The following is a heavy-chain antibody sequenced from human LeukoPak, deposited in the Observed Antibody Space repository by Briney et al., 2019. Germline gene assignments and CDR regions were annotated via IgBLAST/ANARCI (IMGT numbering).Heavy chain of an antibody. J-gene: IGHJ5*02. Sequence: KESGPTLVKPTQTLTLTCTFSGFSLTTSAVGVAWIRQPPGKALEWLALIYWDDDKRYSPSLKSRLTITKDTSKNQVVLTMTNMDPVDTATYYCAHRRGYYYHSTGYSPFDPWGQGALVTVSS. CDR2: IYWDDDK. CDR1: GFSLTTSAVG. D-gene: IGHD3-22*01. V-gene: IGHV2-5*02. CDR3: AHRRGYYYHSTGYSPFDP.